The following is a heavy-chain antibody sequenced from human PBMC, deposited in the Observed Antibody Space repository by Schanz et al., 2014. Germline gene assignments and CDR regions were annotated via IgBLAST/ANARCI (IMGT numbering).Heavy chain of an antibody. J-gene: IGHJ3*02. CDR1: GFTFGDYA. Sequence: EMQLLESGGGLIQPGGSLRLSCAASGFTFGDYAMTWVRQAPGKGLEWVSAINTGVNTYYAGSVRGRFTISRDNSKNTMYLQMISLRAEDAAVYYCAKGKFGELSAFDIWGQGTMVTVSS. CDR3: AKGKFGELSAFDI. V-gene: IGHV3-23*01. CDR2: INTGVNT. D-gene: IGHD3-10*01.